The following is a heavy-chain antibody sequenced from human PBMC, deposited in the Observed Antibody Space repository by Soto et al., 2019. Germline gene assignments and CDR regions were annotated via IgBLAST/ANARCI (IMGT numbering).Heavy chain of an antibody. V-gene: IGHV4-59*08. D-gene: IGHD5-18*01. Sequence: QVQLQESGPGLVKPSETLSLTCTVSGGSISSYYWSWIRQPPGKGLEWIGYIYYSGSTNYNPSLKSRVTISVDTSKNQFSLKLSSVTAADTAVYYCASLDVDTAMEDWYFDLWGRGTLVTVSS. CDR2: IYYSGST. J-gene: IGHJ2*01. CDR3: ASLDVDTAMEDWYFDL. CDR1: GGSISSYY.